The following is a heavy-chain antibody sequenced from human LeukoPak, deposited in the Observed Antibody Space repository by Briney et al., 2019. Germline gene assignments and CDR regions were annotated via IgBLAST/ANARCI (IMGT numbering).Heavy chain of an antibody. J-gene: IGHJ4*02. V-gene: IGHV1-69*06. CDR1: GGTFSSYA. Sequence: SVKVSCKASGGTFSSYAISWVRQAPGQGLEWIGRIIPIFGTANYAQKFQGRVTITADKSTSTAYMELSSLRSEDTAVYYCARGGYCSGGSCYKPFDYWGQGTLATVSS. D-gene: IGHD2-15*01. CDR3: ARGGYCSGGSCYKPFDY. CDR2: IIPIFGTA.